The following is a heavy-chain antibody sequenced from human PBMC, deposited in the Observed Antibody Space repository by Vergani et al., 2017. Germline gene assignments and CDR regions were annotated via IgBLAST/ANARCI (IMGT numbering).Heavy chain of an antibody. J-gene: IGHJ6*02. D-gene: IGHD2-2*01. CDR1: GFTFTKYA. CDR3: ANSYCSSLSCYAFYGMEV. CDR2: ISSSSSTI. V-gene: IGHV3-48*01. Sequence: EVQLLESGGGLVQPGGSLRLSCAASGFTFTKYAMTWVRQAPGKGLEWVSYISSSSSTIYYADSVKGRFTISRDNSKNTLYLEMNALRAEDTAVYYCANSYCSSLSCYAFYGMEVWGQGTTVTVSS.